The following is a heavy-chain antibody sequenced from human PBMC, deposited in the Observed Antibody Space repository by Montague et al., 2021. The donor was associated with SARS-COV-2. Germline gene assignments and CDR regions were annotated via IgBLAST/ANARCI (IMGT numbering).Heavy chain of an antibody. D-gene: IGHD2/OR15-2a*01. CDR1: VFTFTTYA. V-gene: IGHV3-30*04. Sequence: SLRLSCAASVFTFTTYAMHWVRQAPGKGLEWMAVISNDGTKIYYADSVKGRFTISRDNSKNTLYLQLSRLRAEDTGLYHCARDLFYIRICYYYYGMDVWGQGTTVTVSS. CDR2: ISNDGTKI. CDR3: ARDLFYIRICYYYYGMDV. J-gene: IGHJ6*02.